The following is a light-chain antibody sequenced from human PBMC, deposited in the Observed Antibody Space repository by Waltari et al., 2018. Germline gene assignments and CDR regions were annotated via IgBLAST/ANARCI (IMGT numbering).Light chain of an antibody. Sequence: DIVLTQSPGTLSLSPGETANLSCRASQSVKSEYLTWYQQKPGQAPRPLVYGASSRATGIPDRFSGSGSGTDFTLTIRRLEPEDFAVFYCLQWGASQWTFGQGTRVEVK. V-gene: IGKV3-20*01. J-gene: IGKJ1*01. CDR2: GAS. CDR3: LQWGASQWT. CDR1: QSVKSEY.